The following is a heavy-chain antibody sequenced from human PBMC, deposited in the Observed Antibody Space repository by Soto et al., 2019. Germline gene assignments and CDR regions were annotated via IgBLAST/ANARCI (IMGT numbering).Heavy chain of an antibody. CDR1: GFTFSSYA. J-gene: IGHJ6*02. Sequence: PGGSLRLSCAASGFTFSSYAMHWVRQAPGKGLEWVAVISYDGSNKYYADSVKGRFTFSRDNSKNTLYLQMNSLRAEDTAVYYCARDSYGMDVWGQGTTVTVSS. CDR3: ARDSYGMDV. CDR2: ISYDGSNK. V-gene: IGHV3-30-3*01.